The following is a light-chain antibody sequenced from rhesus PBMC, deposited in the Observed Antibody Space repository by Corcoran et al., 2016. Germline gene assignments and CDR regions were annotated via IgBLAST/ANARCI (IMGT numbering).Light chain of an antibody. V-gene: IGKV1-69*01. CDR3: QQHDNSQLT. CDR1: HGFSNW. CDR2: RVS. J-gene: IGKJ4*01. Sequence: DIQMTQSPSSLSPSAGDRVTITCRASHGFSNWLPWYQQKPGKAPKLLIYRVSKLETGVTSRISGSGTETDLTYTINGLKPEEIGTYRYQQHDNSQLTFNEGTKV.